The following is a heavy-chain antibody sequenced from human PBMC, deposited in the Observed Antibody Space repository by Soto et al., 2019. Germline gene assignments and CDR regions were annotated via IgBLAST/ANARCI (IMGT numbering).Heavy chain of an antibody. CDR2: IYYRGST. CDR3: ARGSYYYDSSGYYHY. Sequence: SDTLSLTCTVFGGSISSYYWSWIRQPPGKGLEWIGYIYYRGSTNYNPSLKSRVTISVDTSKNQFSLKLSSVTAADTAVYYCARGSYYYDSSGYYHYWGRGTLVTASS. CDR1: GGSISSYY. J-gene: IGHJ4*02. V-gene: IGHV4-59*08. D-gene: IGHD3-22*01.